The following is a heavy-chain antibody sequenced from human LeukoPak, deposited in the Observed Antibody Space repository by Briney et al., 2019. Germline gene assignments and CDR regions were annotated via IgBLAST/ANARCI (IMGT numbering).Heavy chain of an antibody. D-gene: IGHD3-10*01. Sequence: GGSLRLSCAASGFTVSSNYMSWVRQAPGKGLEWVSVIYSGGSTYYADSVKGRFTISRDNSKNTLYLQMNSLRAEDTAVYYCARDKWFGESRYYYYYYGMDVRGQGTTVTVSS. CDR3: ARDKWFGESRYYYYYYGMDV. J-gene: IGHJ6*02. V-gene: IGHV3-66*01. CDR2: IYSGGST. CDR1: GFTVSSNY.